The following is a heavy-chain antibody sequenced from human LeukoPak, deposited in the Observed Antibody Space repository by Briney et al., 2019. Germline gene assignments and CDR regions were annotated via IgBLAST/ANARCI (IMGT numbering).Heavy chain of an antibody. CDR3: ARANTAMALDY. CDR1: GFTFSSYS. CDR2: ISSSSSYI. D-gene: IGHD5-18*01. V-gene: IGHV3-21*01. Sequence: GGFLRLSCAASGFTFSSYSMNWVRQAPGKGLEWVSSISSSSSYIYYADSVKGRFTISRDNAKNSLYLQMNSLRAEDTAVYYCARANTAMALDYWGQGTLVTVSS. J-gene: IGHJ4*02.